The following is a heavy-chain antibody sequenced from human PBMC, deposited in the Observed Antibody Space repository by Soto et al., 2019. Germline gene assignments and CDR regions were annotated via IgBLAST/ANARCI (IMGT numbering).Heavy chain of an antibody. V-gene: IGHV3-23*01. CDR2: ISGSGGST. D-gene: IGHD3-3*01. J-gene: IGHJ4*02. Sequence: XESLRLSCAASGFTFSSYAMSWVRQAPGEGLEWVSAISGSGGSTYYADSVKGRFTISRDNSKNTLYLQMNSLRAEDTAVYYCAKDDYSPYYDFWSGYLNFDYWGQGTLVTVSS. CDR3: AKDDYSPYYDFWSGYLNFDY. CDR1: GFTFSSYA.